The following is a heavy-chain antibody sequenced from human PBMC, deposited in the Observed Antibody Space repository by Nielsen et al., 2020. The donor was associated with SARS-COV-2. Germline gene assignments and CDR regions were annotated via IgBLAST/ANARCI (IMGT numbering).Heavy chain of an antibody. CDR3: ARDKDCSSTSCYGDFDY. Sequence: ASVKVSCKASGYTFTSYYMHWVRQAPGQGLEWMGIINPSGGSTSYAQKFQGRVTMTRDTSISTAYMELSRLRSDDTAVYYCARDKDCSSTSCYGDFDYWGQGTLVTVSS. J-gene: IGHJ4*02. CDR2: INPSGGST. CDR1: GYTFTSYY. D-gene: IGHD2-2*01. V-gene: IGHV1-46*01.